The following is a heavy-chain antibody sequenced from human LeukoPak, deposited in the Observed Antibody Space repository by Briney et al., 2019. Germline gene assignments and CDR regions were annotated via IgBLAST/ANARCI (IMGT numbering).Heavy chain of an antibody. CDR2: INIGGTNT. CDR1: GFTFSDYY. V-gene: IGHV3-11*01. Sequence: NAGGPLRLSCAASGFTFSDYYMSWIRQAPGKGLEWLSYINIGGTNTHYADSVKGRFTISRDNAKKSLYLEMNNLRAEDTAVYYCATDGAGFDTWGQGVLVTVSS. CDR3: ATDGAGFDT. J-gene: IGHJ5*02.